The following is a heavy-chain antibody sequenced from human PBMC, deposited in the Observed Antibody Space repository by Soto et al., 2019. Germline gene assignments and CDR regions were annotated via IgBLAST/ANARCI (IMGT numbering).Heavy chain of an antibody. CDR3: AKDLYGDFDY. J-gene: IGHJ4*02. V-gene: IGHV3-23*01. CDR2: ISGSGGTT. D-gene: IGHD4-17*01. CDR1: GFTFSSYA. Sequence: GGSLRLSCAASGFTFSSYAMSWVRQAPGKGLEWVSTISGSGGTTYYADSVKGRFTISRDNSKNTLFLQMNSLRAEDTAIYYCAKDLYGDFDYWGQGTLVTVSS.